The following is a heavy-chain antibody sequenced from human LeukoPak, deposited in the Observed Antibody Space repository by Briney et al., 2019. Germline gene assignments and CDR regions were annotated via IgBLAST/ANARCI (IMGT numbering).Heavy chain of an antibody. CDR1: GGSISSGGYY. V-gene: IGHV4-31*03. Sequence: SETLSLTCTVSGGSISSGGYYWSWIRQHPGKGLEWIGYIYYSGSTYYNPSLKSRVTISVDTSKNQFSLRLSSVTAADTAVYYCARGLGVPPDYWGQGTLVTVSS. CDR2: IYYSGST. CDR3: ARGLGVPPDY. D-gene: IGHD3-10*01. J-gene: IGHJ4*02.